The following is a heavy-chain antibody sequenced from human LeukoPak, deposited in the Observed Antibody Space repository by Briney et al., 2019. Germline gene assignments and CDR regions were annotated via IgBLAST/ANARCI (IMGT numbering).Heavy chain of an antibody. V-gene: IGHV3-30-3*01. CDR3: ASSGSYRFDY. CDR2: ISKDGSNK. CDR1: GFTFSNYA. J-gene: IGHJ4*02. Sequence: PGRSLRLSCAASGFTFSNYAVHWVRQAPGKELEWVAVISKDGSNKYYADSVKGRFTISRDNSKNTLYLQMNSLRTEDTAVYYCASSGSYRFDYWGQGTLVTVSS. D-gene: IGHD1-26*01.